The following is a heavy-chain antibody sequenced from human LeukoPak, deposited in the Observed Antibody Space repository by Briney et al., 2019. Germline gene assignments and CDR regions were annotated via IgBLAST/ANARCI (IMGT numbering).Heavy chain of an antibody. Sequence: ASVKVSCKVSGYTLTELSMHWVRQAPGKGLEWMGGFDPEDGETIYAQKFQGRVTMTEDTSTDTAYTELSSLRSEDTAVYYCATFGGRWLHHDYWGQGTLVTVSS. V-gene: IGHV1-24*01. D-gene: IGHD5-24*01. CDR1: GYTLTELS. J-gene: IGHJ4*02. CDR3: ATFGGRWLHHDY. CDR2: FDPEDGET.